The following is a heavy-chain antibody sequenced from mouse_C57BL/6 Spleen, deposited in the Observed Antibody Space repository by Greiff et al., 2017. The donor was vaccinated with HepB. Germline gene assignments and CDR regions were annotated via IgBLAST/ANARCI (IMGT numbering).Heavy chain of an antibody. CDR3: ARRDLLWYWYFDV. CDR1: GYAFSSSW. V-gene: IGHV1-82*01. D-gene: IGHD2-1*01. Sequence: QVQLKQSGPELVKPGASVKISCKASGYAFSSSWMNWVKQRPGKGLEWIGRIYPGDGDTNYNGKFKGKATLTADKSSSTAYMQLSSLTSEDSAVYFCARRDLLWYWYFDVWGTGTTVTVSS. J-gene: IGHJ1*03. CDR2: IYPGDGDT.